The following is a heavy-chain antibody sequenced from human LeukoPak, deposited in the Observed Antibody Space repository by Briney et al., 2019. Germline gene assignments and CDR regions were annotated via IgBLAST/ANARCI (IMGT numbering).Heavy chain of an antibody. J-gene: IGHJ5*02. CDR2: INSDGSST. V-gene: IGHV3-74*01. D-gene: IGHD3-3*01. CDR3: ARASMAMPYYDFWSGYLTSASPDWFDP. Sequence: GGSLRLSCAASGFTFSNYWMRWVRQAPGKGLVWVSRINSDGSSTTYADSVKGRFTISRDNSKNTLYLQMNSLRAEDTAVYYCARASMAMPYYDFWSGYLTSASPDWFDPWGQGTLVTVSS. CDR1: GFTFSNYW.